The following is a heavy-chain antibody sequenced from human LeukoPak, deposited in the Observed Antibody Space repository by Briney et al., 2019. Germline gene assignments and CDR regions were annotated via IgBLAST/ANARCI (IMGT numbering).Heavy chain of an antibody. Sequence: GGSLRLSCAASGFTFSSYSMNWVRQAPGKGLEWVSSISSSSSYIYYADSVKGRFTISRDNAKNSLYLQMNSLRAEDTAVYYCARDLSRAAAPRIGEIDYWGQGTLVTVSS. CDR2: ISSSSSYI. CDR1: GFTFSSYS. J-gene: IGHJ4*02. CDR3: ARDLSRAAAPRIGEIDY. D-gene: IGHD6-13*01. V-gene: IGHV3-21*01.